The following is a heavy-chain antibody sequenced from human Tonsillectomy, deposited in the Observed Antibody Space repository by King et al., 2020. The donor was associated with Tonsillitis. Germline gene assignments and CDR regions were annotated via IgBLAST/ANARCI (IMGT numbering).Heavy chain of an antibody. CDR2: IKKDGSQI. J-gene: IGHJ4*02. CDR1: GFTFSSYW. D-gene: IGHD3-22*01. Sequence: VQLVESGGDLVQPGGSLRLSCAASGFTFSSYWMSWVRQAPGKGLEWVANIKKDGSQIYYVYFVKGRFTISRDNAKNSLYLQMNSLRAEDTAVYYCARDRGDYYDSSGTCDYWGQGTLVTVSS. CDR3: ARDRGDYYDSSGTCDY. V-gene: IGHV3-7*03.